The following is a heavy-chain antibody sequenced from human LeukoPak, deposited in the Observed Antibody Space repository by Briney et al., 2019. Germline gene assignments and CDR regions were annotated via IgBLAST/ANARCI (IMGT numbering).Heavy chain of an antibody. D-gene: IGHD6-6*01. CDR1: GFTFSSYG. J-gene: IGHJ4*02. CDR3: ARVRDSSSIDY. CDR2: IWYDGSNK. Sequence: QPGRSLRLSCAASGFTFSSYGMHWVRQAPGKGLEWVAVIWYDGSNKYYADSVKGRFTISRDNSKNTLNLQMNSLRAEDTAVYYCARVRDSSSIDYWGQGTLVTVSS. V-gene: IGHV3-33*01.